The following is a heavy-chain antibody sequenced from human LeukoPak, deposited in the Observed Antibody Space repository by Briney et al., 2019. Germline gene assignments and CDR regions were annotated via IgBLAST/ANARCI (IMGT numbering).Heavy chain of an antibody. V-gene: IGHV3-7*01. J-gene: IGHJ5*02. Sequence: GGSLRLSCAASGFTFSSYWMSWVRQAPGKGLEWVANIKQDGSEKYYVDSVKGRFTISRDNAKNSLYLQMNSLRAEDTAVYYCARDAPRYSYGYNWFDPWGQGTLVTVSS. CDR3: ARDAPRYSYGYNWFDP. CDR1: GFTFSSYW. CDR2: IKQDGSEK. D-gene: IGHD5-18*01.